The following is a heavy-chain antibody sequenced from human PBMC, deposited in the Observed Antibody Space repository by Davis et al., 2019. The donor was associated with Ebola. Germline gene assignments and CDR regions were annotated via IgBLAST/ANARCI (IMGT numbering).Heavy chain of an antibody. D-gene: IGHD6-6*01. Sequence: GESLKISCAASGFTFSTYSMSWVRQAPGKGLEWVSSISSDSDYIYYADSAKGRFTISRDNAKNSLYLQMNSLRAEDTAVYCCARDFLGQLVLGIFDYWGQGTLVTVSS. CDR2: ISSDSDYI. CDR1: GFTFSTYS. CDR3: ARDFLGQLVLGIFDY. V-gene: IGHV3-21*01. J-gene: IGHJ4*02.